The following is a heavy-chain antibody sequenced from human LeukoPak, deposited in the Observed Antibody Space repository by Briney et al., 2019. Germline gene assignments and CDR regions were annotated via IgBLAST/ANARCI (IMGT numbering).Heavy chain of an antibody. Sequence: GESLQISCKGSGYSFTNYWIGWVRQMPGKGLEWMGIIYPGDSDIRYSPSFQGQVTISADKSISTAYLQWDSLQAADTATYYCARQRYCTNDECPPGGWFDAWGQGTPVTVSS. J-gene: IGHJ5*02. CDR3: ARQRYCTNDECPPGGWFDA. V-gene: IGHV5-51*01. CDR2: IYPGDSDI. D-gene: IGHD2-8*01. CDR1: GYSFTNYW.